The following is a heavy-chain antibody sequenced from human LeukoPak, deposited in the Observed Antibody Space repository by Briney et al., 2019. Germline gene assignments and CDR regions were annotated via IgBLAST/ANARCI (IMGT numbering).Heavy chain of an antibody. CDR1: GFTFSSYA. V-gene: IGHV3-30-3*01. Sequence: GGSLRLSCAASGFTFSSYAMQWVRQAPGKGLEWVAVISYDGSNKYYADSVKGRFTISRDNSKNTLYLQMNSLRAEDTAVYYCAREGAIVVVPAAPRAFDYWGQGTLVTVSS. J-gene: IGHJ4*02. D-gene: IGHD2-2*01. CDR2: ISYDGSNK. CDR3: AREGAIVVVPAAPRAFDY.